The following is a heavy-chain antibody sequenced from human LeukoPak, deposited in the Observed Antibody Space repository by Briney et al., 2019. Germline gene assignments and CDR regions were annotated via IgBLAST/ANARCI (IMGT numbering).Heavy chain of an antibody. J-gene: IGHJ6*03. Sequence: SETLSLTCTVPGGSISSGSYYWSWFRQPAEKGLEWIGRSYTSGSTYYNPSLKSRVTISADTSKNQFSLNVSSVTAADTAVYYCARATSSYFYYMDVWGKGTTVTISS. V-gene: IGHV4-61*02. CDR3: ARATSSYFYYMDV. CDR2: SYTSGST. D-gene: IGHD5-12*01. CDR1: GGSISSGSYY.